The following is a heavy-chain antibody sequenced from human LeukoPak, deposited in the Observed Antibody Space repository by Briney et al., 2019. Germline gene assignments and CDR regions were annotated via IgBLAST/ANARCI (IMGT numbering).Heavy chain of an antibody. CDR2: IYYTGST. V-gene: IGHV4-59*01. CDR1: GGSISTYY. Sequence: SETLSLTCTVSGGSISTYYWSWIRQSPGKGLEWIGYIYYTGSTNYNPSLKSRVTISVDTSKNQFSLKLSSVTAADTAVYYCAGDSGLDVWGQGTTVTVSS. D-gene: IGHD3-10*01. J-gene: IGHJ6*02. CDR3: AGDSGLDV.